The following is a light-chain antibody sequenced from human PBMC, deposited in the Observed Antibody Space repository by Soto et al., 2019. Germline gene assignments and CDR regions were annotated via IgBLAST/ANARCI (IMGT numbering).Light chain of an antibody. CDR1: QHVTTTY. CDR2: GAS. Sequence: VFTQSPATLSLSPGERATLSCTASQHVTTTYIAWYQQKFGQAPRLLIYGASTRATGTPDRFTGGGFGTDFTLTISRVEPEDFAVYYCQQYDSSFTFGGGTKVDIK. V-gene: IGKV3-20*01. CDR3: QQYDSSFT. J-gene: IGKJ4*01.